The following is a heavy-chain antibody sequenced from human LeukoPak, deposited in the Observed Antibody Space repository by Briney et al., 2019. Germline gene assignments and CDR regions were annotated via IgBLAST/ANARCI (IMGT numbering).Heavy chain of an antibody. CDR3: AREYSSSGLAFDY. D-gene: IGHD6-19*01. Sequence: SQSLSLTCAISGDSVSSNSAAWNWIRQSPSRGLEWLGRTYYRSERYNDYAGSVKSRITINPDTSKNQFSLQLNSVTPEDTAVYYCAREYSSSGLAFDYWGQGTLVTVSS. V-gene: IGHV6-1*01. CDR2: TYYRSERYN. CDR1: GDSVSSNSAA. J-gene: IGHJ4*02.